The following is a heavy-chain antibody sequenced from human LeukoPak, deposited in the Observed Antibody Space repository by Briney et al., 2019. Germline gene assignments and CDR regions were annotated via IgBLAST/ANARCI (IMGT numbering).Heavy chain of an antibody. CDR1: GFTFSSYA. D-gene: IGHD2/OR15-2a*01. V-gene: IGHV3-30-3*01. Sequence: GGSRRLSCAASGFTFSSYAMHWVRQAPGKGLEWVAVISYDGSNKYYADSVKGRFTISRDNSKNTLYLQMNSLRAEDTAVYYCARDILLSYYFDYWGQGTLVTVPS. CDR2: ISYDGSNK. J-gene: IGHJ4*02. CDR3: ARDILLSYYFDY.